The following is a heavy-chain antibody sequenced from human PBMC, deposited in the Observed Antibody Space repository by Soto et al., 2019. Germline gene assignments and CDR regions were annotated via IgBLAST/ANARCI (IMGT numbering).Heavy chain of an antibody. CDR1: SDSTRSRDYC. CDR2: IYHSGST. Sequence: PETLIITCTVSSDSTRSRDYCWGWNCQPPAKALECIGSIYHSGSTYYNPSLRSRVTIFVDTSRNQFSLKLTSMTAADTAVYYCARQGYCGGPSCYPKTYYPYGMDVWGRGTTVTVS. D-gene: IGHD2-2*01. V-gene: IGHV4-39*01. CDR3: ARQGYCGGPSCYPKTYYPYGMDV. J-gene: IGHJ6*02.